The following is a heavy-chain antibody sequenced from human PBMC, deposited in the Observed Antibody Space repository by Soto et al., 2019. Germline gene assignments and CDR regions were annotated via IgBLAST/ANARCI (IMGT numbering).Heavy chain of an antibody. J-gene: IGHJ3*02. CDR2: ISAYNCNT. CDR3: ARVRSDRTGYAFDI. D-gene: IGHD4-17*01. CDR1: GYTFTSYG. Sequence: ASVKVSCKASGYTFTSYGISWVRQAPGQGLEWMGWISAYNCNTNYAQKLQGRVTMTTDTSTSTAYMELRSLRSEDTAVYYCARVRSDRTGYAFDIWGKGTMVTVSS. V-gene: IGHV1-18*01.